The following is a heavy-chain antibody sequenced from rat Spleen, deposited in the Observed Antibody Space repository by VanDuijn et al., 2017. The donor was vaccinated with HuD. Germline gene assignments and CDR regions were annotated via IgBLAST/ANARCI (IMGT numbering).Heavy chain of an antibody. CDR1: GFTFSSYY. V-gene: IGHV5-27*01. J-gene: IGHJ2*01. CDR3: TKTMGITTDYFDY. D-gene: IGHD1-9*01. Sequence: EVQLVESGGGLVQPGRSLKLSCAASGFTFSSYYLAWVRQAPKKGLEWVATLSTSGSRTFYPDSVKGRFTISRANAKSSLYLQMNSLRSEDTATYYCTKTMGITTDYFDYWCQGVMVTVSS. CDR2: LSTSGSRT.